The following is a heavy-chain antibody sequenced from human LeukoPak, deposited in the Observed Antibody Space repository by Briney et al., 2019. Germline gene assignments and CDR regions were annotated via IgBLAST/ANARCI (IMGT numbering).Heavy chain of an antibody. D-gene: IGHD3-16*01. Sequence: PTGGSLRLPCAASGFTVSSNYMSWVRQAPGKGLEWVGRIRNKANSYITHYAASVKDRFTISRDDSTNSLYVQMNSLKSEDTAVYYCVRVKLGSATRFFDYWGQGALVTVSS. CDR1: GFTVSSNY. J-gene: IGHJ4*02. V-gene: IGHV3-72*01. CDR3: VRVKLGSATRFFDY. CDR2: IRNKANSYIT.